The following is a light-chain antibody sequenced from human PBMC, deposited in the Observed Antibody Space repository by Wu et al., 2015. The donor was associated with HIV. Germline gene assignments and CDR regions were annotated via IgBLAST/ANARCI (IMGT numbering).Light chain of an antibody. J-gene: IGKJ1*01. CDR3: QHYDPSSPWT. V-gene: IGKV3-20*01. CDR1: QSISVNY. CDR2: GVP. Sequence: EIVLTQSPGTLPLSPGERATLSCRASQSISVNYLAWYQQKPGRAPRLLIFGVPNRATGIPARFSGSGSGTDFTLTISRLEPEDFAVYYCQHYDPSSPWTFGPGTRVEIK.